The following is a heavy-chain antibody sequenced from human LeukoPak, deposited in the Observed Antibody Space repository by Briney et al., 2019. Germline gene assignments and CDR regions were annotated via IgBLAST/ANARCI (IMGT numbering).Heavy chain of an antibody. CDR2: INPHSGDT. CDR1: EYTFIGYY. D-gene: IGHD6-19*01. CDR3: ARAVTGTGGLDY. J-gene: IGHJ4*02. Sequence: ASVKVSCKASEYTFIGYYMYWVRQAPGQGLEWMGWINPHSGDTRYAQKFQGRVTMTRDTSIKTAYMELSSLRSDDTAVYYCARAVTGTGGLDYWGQGTLVTVSS. V-gene: IGHV1-2*02.